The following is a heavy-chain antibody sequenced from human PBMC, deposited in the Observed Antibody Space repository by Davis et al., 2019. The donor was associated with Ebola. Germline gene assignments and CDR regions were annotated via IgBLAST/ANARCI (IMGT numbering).Heavy chain of an antibody. CDR1: GFTFRNYW. CDR2: IGDDGSVK. J-gene: IGHJ3*02. D-gene: IGHD5-12*01. V-gene: IGHV3-7*03. Sequence: GESLKISCAASGFTFRNYWMSWVRQAPGKGLEWLANIGDDGSVKNYADSVRGRFTISRENAENSLYLQMNSLRAGDTAVYYCARGDGYDDAFDIWGQGTMVTVSS. CDR3: ARGDGYDDAFDI.